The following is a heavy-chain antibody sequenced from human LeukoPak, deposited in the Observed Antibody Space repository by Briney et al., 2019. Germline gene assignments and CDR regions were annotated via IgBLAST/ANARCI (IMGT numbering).Heavy chain of an antibody. Sequence: PGGSLRLSCAASGFTFSSYGMSWVRQAPGKGLEWVSAISNSGGNTYYADSVKGRFTISRDNSKNTLYLQMNSLRAEDTAVYYCAKDLSPGHYWGQGTLVTVSS. CDR2: ISNSGGNT. CDR1: GFTFSSYG. V-gene: IGHV3-23*01. D-gene: IGHD2/OR15-2a*01. CDR3: AKDLSPGHY. J-gene: IGHJ4*02.